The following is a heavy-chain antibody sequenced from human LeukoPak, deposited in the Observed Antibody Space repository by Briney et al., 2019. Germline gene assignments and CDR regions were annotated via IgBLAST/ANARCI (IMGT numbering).Heavy chain of an antibody. J-gene: IGHJ5*02. Sequence: PSETLSLTCTVSGGSVSSYYWSWIRQPPGKLLKWIGYIKSSGSSNYNPSLKSRVTISMDTSKNQFSLRLNSVTAADTAVYYCARDGTVATNWFDPWGQGTLVTVSS. CDR3: ARDGTVATNWFDP. D-gene: IGHD5-12*01. CDR2: IKSSGSS. V-gene: IGHV4-59*02. CDR1: GGSVSSYY.